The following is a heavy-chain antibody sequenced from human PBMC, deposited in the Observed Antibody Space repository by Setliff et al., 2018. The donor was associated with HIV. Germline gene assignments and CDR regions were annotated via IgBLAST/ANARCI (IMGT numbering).Heavy chain of an antibody. D-gene: IGHD6-19*01. CDR1: GYTFTRYR. J-gene: IGHJ6*03. CDR3: ARAAGYTGGWGYGATYHYSMDV. CDR2: IIPPVGAA. Sequence: GSSETVSYQTSGYTFTRYRSSWVRQAPGQGLEWMGGIIPPVGAAVYAQNFQGRVTITADESTRTAYMELSSLRSEDTAVYYCARAAGYTGGWGYGATYHYSMDVWGKGTTVTVSS. V-gene: IGHV1-69*13.